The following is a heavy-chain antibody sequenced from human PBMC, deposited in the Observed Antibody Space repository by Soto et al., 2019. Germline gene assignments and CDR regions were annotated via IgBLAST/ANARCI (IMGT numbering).Heavy chain of an antibody. CDR2: ISYDGSSK. CDR1: GFIFSTYT. CDR3: ARDLSGNYEDY. J-gene: IGHJ4*02. V-gene: IGHV3-30-3*01. Sequence: QVQLAESGGGVVQPGRSLRLSCAVSGFIFSTYTMHWVRQAPGKGLEWVAVISYDGSSKYYTDSVKGRFTISRDDSKNTLYLQMNSLRPEDTAVYYCARDLSGNYEDYWGQGTLVTLSS. D-gene: IGHD3-3*01.